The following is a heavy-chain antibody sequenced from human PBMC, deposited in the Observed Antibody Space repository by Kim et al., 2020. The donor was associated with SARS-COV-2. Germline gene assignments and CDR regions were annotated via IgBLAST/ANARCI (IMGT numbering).Heavy chain of an antibody. CDR1: GGTFSSYA. CDR2: IIPIFGTA. CDR3: ARGYSGDDPEGVQFYYYYGMDV. D-gene: IGHD5-12*01. Sequence: SVKVSCKASGGTFSSYAISWVRQAPGQGLEWMGGIIPIFGTANYAQKFQGRVTITADESTSTAYMELSSLRSEDTAVYYCARGYSGDDPEGVQFYYYYGMDVWGQGTTVTVSS. V-gene: IGHV1-69*13. J-gene: IGHJ6*02.